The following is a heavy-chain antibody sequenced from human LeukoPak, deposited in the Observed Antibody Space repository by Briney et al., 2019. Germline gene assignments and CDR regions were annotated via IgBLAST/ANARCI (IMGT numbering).Heavy chain of an antibody. CDR2: ISGRTGAT. CDR1: GFTFSDYY. D-gene: IGHD5-12*01. CDR3: AKCGNSGCHLIDY. Sequence: GGSLRLSCAASGFTFSDYYMSWIRQAPGKGLEWVSAISGRTGATYYADSEKGRFTISRDNSKSTLYLQMDSLRAEDTAVYYCAKCGNSGCHLIDYWGQGTLVTVSS. V-gene: IGHV3-23*01. J-gene: IGHJ4*02.